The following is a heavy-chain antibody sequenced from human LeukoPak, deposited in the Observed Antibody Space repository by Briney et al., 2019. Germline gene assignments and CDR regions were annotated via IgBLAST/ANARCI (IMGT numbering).Heavy chain of an antibody. V-gene: IGHV3-64*01. D-gene: IGHD6-19*01. CDR3: ARDSAVAFH. J-gene: IGHJ4*02. Sequence: PGGSLRLSCAASGFIFSSYAMHWVRQAPGKGLEYVSAISSNGGSTYYANSVKGRFTISRDNSKNTLYLQMGSLRAEDMAVYYCARDSAVAFHWGQGTLVTVSS. CDR1: GFIFSSYA. CDR2: ISSNGGST.